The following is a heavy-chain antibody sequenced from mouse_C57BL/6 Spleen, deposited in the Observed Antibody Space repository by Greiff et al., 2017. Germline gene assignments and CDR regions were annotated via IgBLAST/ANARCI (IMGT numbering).Heavy chain of an antibody. D-gene: IGHD2-4*01. J-gene: IGHJ3*01. Sequence: VKLQESGAELVKPGASVKMSCKASGYTFTTYPIEWMKQNHGKSLEWIGNFHPYNDDTKYNEKFKGKATLTVEKSSSTVYLELSRLTSDDSAVYYCARKGDLDYGSWFAYWGQGTLVTVSA. V-gene: IGHV1-47*01. CDR2: FHPYNDDT. CDR3: ARKGDLDYGSWFAY. CDR1: GYTFTTYP.